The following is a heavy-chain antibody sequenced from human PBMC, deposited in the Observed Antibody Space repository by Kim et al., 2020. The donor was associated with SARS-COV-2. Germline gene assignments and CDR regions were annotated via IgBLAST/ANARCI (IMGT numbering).Heavy chain of an antibody. J-gene: IGHJ6*02. CDR1: GFTFSSYA. D-gene: IGHD3-10*01. CDR2: ISYDGSKK. CDR3: ARRIAGSYYYGMDV. Sequence: GGSLRLSCAASGFTFSSYAMHWVRQAPGKGLEWVAVISYDGSKKYYADSVKGRFTISRDNSKNTLYLQMNSLRAEDTAVYYCARRIAGSYYYGMDVWGQGTTVTVSS. V-gene: IGHV3-30-3*01.